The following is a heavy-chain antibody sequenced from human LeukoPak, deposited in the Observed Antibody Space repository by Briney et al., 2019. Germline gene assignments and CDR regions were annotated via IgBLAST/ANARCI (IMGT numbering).Heavy chain of an antibody. J-gene: IGHJ6*02. Sequence: SETLSLTCTVSGGSISSYYWSWLRQPQGQGLEWIGNLYYSGSTNYNPSLKSRVTISVDTSKNHFSLKLSSVTAADTAVYYCARRNPSYYYYGMDVWGQGTTVTVSS. CDR3: ARRNPSYYYYGMDV. CDR2: LYYSGST. CDR1: GGSISSYY. V-gene: IGHV4-59*08.